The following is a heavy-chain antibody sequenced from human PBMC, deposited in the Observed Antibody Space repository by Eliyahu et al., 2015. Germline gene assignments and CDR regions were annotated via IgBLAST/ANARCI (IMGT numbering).Heavy chain of an antibody. V-gene: IGHV1-69*01. J-gene: IGHJ4*02. CDR3: ARDLGYGDYYFYY. CDR2: IIPIFGTA. CDR1: GGTFSSXG. Sequence: QVQLVQSGAEXKKPGSSVXVSCKASGGTFSSXGISWLRQAPGQGLEGVGGIIPIFGTAHYAQKFQGRVTITADESTSTAYMDLNSLRSEDTAVYYCARDLGYGDYYFYYWGQGTLVTVSS. D-gene: IGHD4-17*01.